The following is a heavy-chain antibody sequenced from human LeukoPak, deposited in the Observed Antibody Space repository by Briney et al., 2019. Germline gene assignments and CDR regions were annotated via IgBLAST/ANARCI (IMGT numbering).Heavy chain of an antibody. CDR1: GYTFTGYY. D-gene: IGHD3-10*01. J-gene: IGHJ5*02. CDR2: INPNSGGT. CDR3: ARGMDYYGSGSYYIGWSRFAP. Sequence: ASVKVSCKASGYTFTGYYMHWVRQAPGQGLEWMGWINPNSGGTNYAQKFQGRVTMTRDTSISTAYMELSRLRSDDTAVYYCARGMDYYGSGSYYIGWSRFAPWGQGTLVTVSS. V-gene: IGHV1-2*02.